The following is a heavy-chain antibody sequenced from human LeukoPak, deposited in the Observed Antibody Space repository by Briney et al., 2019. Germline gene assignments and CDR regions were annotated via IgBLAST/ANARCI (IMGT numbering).Heavy chain of an antibody. CDR2: ISPNSDDT. CDR1: GYTFTGYY. V-gene: IGHV1-2*02. Sequence: ASVKVSCKASGYTFTGYYLHWVRQPPGQGLEWMGWISPNSDDTDYAQEFRGRDNITRHPSISTAYMELSRLRSDDTAIYYCARGRFDYWGQGTLVTVSS. CDR3: ARGRFDY. J-gene: IGHJ4*02.